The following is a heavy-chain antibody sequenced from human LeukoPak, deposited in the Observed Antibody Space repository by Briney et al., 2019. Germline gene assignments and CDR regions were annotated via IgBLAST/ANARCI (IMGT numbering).Heavy chain of an antibody. CDR3: ARDRGSSGWYGDVFDI. CDR2: IYYSGST. D-gene: IGHD6-19*01. Sequence: PSETLSLTCTVSGGSISSYYWSWIRQPPGKGPEWIGYIYYSGSTNYNPSLKSRVTISVDTSKKQFSLKLSSVTAADTAVYYCARDRGSSGWYGDVFDIWGQGTMVTVSS. CDR1: GGSISSYY. J-gene: IGHJ3*02. V-gene: IGHV4-59*01.